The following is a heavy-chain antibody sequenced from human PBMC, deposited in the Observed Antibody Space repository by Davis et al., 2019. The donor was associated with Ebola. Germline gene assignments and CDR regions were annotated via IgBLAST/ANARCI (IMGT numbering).Heavy chain of an antibody. CDR1: GGSFSGYY. Sequence: LSLTCAVYGGSFSGYYWSWVRPAPGKGLEWVAVISYDGSNKYYADSVKGRFTISRDNSKNTLYLQMNSLRAEDTAVYYCARDYLGISYIFDYWGQGTLVTVSS. CDR2: ISYDGSNK. CDR3: ARDYLGISYIFDY. V-gene: IGHV3-30-3*01. D-gene: IGHD7-27*01. J-gene: IGHJ4*02.